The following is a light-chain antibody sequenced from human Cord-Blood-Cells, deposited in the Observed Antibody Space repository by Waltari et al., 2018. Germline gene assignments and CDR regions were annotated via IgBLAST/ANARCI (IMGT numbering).Light chain of an antibody. CDR1: SRDAGGYNS. J-gene: IGLJ3*02. Sequence: QSALTQPRSVSGSPGQSVTISCTGTSRDAGGYNSVYWYQQHPGKAPKLMIYDVSKLPSGVPDRFSGSKSGNTASLTISGLQAEDEADYSCCSYAGSYTLVFGGGTKLTVL. V-gene: IGLV2-11*01. CDR3: CSYAGSYTLV. CDR2: DVS.